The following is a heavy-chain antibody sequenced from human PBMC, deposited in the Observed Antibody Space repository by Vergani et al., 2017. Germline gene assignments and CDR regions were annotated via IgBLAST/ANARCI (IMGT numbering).Heavy chain of an antibody. CDR3: ATRVTIFGVVTDY. CDR2: IYTSGST. CDR1: GGSISSGSYY. Sequence: QVQLQESGPGLVKPSQTLSLTCTVSGGSISSGSYYWSWIRQPAGKGLEWIGRIYTSGSTNYNPSLKSRVTMSEDTSKNQFSLKLSSVTAADTAVYYCATRVTIFGVVTDYWGQGTLVTVSS. J-gene: IGHJ4*02. V-gene: IGHV4-61*02. D-gene: IGHD3-3*01.